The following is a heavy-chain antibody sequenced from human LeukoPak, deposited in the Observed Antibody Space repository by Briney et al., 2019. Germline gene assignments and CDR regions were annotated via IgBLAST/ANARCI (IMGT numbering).Heavy chain of an antibody. Sequence: GASVKVSCKASGGTFSSYAISWVRQAPGQGLEWMGGIIPIFGTANYAQKFQGRVTITADESTSTAYMELSSLRSEDTAVYYCASVVVPAGQGDYFDYWGQGTLVTVSS. J-gene: IGHJ4*02. CDR2: IIPIFGTA. CDR3: ASVVVPAGQGDYFDY. D-gene: IGHD2-2*01. V-gene: IGHV1-69*13. CDR1: GGTFSSYA.